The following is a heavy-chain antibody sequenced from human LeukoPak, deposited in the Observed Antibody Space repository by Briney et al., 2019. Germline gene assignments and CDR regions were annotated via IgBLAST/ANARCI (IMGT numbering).Heavy chain of an antibody. J-gene: IGHJ4*02. CDR2: ISAYNGNT. V-gene: IGHV1-18*01. Sequence: GASVKVSCKASGYTFTSYGISWVRQAPGQGLEWMGWISAYNGNTNYAQKLQGRVTMTTDTSTSTAYMELRSLRSDDTAVYYCARDSRGGYSYGYTLNYWGLGTLVTVSS. CDR3: ARDSRGGYSYGYTLNY. D-gene: IGHD5-18*01. CDR1: GYTFTSYG.